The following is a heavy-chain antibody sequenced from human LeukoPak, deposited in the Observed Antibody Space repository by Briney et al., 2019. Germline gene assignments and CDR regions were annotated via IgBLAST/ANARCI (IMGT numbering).Heavy chain of an antibody. D-gene: IGHD1/OR15-1a*01. CDR2: IIPIFGTA. Sequence: EASVKVSCKASGGTFSSYAISWVRQAPGQGLEWMGGIIPIFGTANYAHKFQGRVTITADESTSTAYMELSSLRSEDTAVYYCARDWQTMPTRVNWFDPWGQGTLVTVSS. CDR1: GGTFSSYA. J-gene: IGHJ5*02. V-gene: IGHV1-69*01. CDR3: ARDWQTMPTRVNWFDP.